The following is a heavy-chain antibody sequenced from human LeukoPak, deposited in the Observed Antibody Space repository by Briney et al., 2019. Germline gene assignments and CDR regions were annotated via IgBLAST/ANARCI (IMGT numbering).Heavy chain of an antibody. V-gene: IGHV6-1*01. D-gene: IGHD3-22*01. CDR3: ARDRGYYIRGLLEGDDAFDI. Sequence: SQTLSLTCAISGDSVSSNSAAWNWIRQSPSRGLEWLGRTFYRSKWYNDYGISVRGRIIINPDTSTNQFSLQLDSVTPEDTAVYYCARDRGYYIRGLLEGDDAFDIWGQGTMVTVSS. J-gene: IGHJ3*02. CDR1: GDSVSSNSAA. CDR2: TFYRSKWYN.